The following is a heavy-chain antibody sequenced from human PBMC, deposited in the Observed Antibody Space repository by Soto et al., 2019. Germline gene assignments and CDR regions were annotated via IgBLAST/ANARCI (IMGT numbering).Heavy chain of an antibody. CDR1: GAPITSGAYS. D-gene: IGHD2-21*02. CDR2: IYQSGST. Sequence: KASETLSLTCTVSGAPITSGAYSWSWIRHPPGKGLEWIGFIYQSGSTHYNPSLKSRVTISVDRSKNHFSLQLTSLTAADTAVYYCSRDMSGCSSSDCYLSGWFDSWGSGTPVNVSS. V-gene: IGHV4-30-2*01. J-gene: IGHJ5*01. CDR3: SRDMSGCSSSDCYLSGWFDS.